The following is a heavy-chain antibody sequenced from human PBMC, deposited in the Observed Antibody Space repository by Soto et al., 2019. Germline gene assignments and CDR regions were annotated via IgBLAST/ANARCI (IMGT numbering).Heavy chain of an antibody. V-gene: IGHV6-1*01. D-gene: IGHD6-6*01. Sequence: SQTLSLTCAISGDSVSSNSAAWNWIRQSPSRGLEWLGRTYYRSKWYNDYAVSVKSRITINPDTSKNQFSLQLNPVTPEDTAVYYCARDWSIAARSGVRFDPWGQGTLVTVSS. CDR2: TYYRSKWYN. J-gene: IGHJ5*02. CDR3: ARDWSIAARSGVRFDP. CDR1: GDSVSSNSAA.